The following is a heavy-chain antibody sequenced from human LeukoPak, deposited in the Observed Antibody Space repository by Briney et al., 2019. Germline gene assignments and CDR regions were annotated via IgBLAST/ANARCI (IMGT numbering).Heavy chain of an antibody. CDR2: FDPEDGET. V-gene: IGHV1-24*01. J-gene: IGHJ4*02. D-gene: IGHD2-2*01. CDR1: GYTLTELS. Sequence: VASVKVSCKVSGYTLTELSMHWVRQAPGKGLEWMGGFDPEDGETIYAQKFQGRVTMTEDTSTDTAYMELSSLRSEDTAVYYCATDPPYCSSTSCYLDYWGQGTLVTVSS. CDR3: ATDPPYCSSTSCYLDY.